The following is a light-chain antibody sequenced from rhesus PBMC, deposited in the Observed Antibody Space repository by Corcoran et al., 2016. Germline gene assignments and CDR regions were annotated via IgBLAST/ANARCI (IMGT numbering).Light chain of an antibody. V-gene: IGLV5-83*02. CDR1: SGNRVGTYR. J-gene: IGLJ6*01. Sequence: QPVLTQPASLPASPGASARLPCSLSSGNRVGTYRIFWYQQTPGCPPRYVLNSHTDSDNHQVPGVPSRFCGSKDTSATAGVLVISGLHSEDESDYYCMRWLNTVDVFGSGTKLTVL. CDR2: SHTDSDN. CDR3: MRWLNTVDV.